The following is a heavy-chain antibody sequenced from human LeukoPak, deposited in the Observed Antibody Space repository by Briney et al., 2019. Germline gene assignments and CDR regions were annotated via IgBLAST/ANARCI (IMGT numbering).Heavy chain of an antibody. V-gene: IGHV1-2*06. Sequence: ASVKVSCKASGYSFTDYYMHWVGQAPGQGVAWMGRINPNSGGTNYAQKLQGRVTMTRDTSISTAYMELSSLRSEDTAVYYCAHGKGRWLHLIYWGQGTLVTVSS. J-gene: IGHJ4*02. CDR1: GYSFTDYY. CDR2: INPNSGGT. D-gene: IGHD5-24*01. CDR3: AHGKGRWLHLIY.